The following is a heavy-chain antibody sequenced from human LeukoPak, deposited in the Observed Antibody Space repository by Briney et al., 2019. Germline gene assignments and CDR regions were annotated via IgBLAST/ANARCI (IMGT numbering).Heavy chain of an antibody. CDR2: IYYSGST. CDR3: ARDTSDAFDI. Sequence: SETLSLTCTVSGGSISSYYWSWIRQPPGKGLEWIGDIYYSGSTNYNPSLKSRVTISVDTPKHQFSLKLSSVTAADTAVYYCARDTSDAFDIWGQGTMVTVSS. J-gene: IGHJ3*02. CDR1: GGSISSYY. V-gene: IGHV4-59*01.